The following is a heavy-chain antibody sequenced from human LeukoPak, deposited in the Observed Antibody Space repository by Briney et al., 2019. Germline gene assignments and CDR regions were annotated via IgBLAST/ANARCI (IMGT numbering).Heavy chain of an antibody. Sequence: GGSLRLSCAASGFTFTSYEMNWVRQAPGKGLKWVSYISSSSSTIYYADSVKGRFTISRDNAKNSLYLQMNSLTAEDTAVYYCAELGITMIGGIWGKGTTVTISS. D-gene: IGHD3-10*02. CDR1: GFTFTSYE. CDR3: AELGITMIGGI. CDR2: ISSSSSTI. V-gene: IGHV3-48*03. J-gene: IGHJ6*04.